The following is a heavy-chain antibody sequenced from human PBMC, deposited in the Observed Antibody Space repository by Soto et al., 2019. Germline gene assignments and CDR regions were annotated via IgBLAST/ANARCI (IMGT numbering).Heavy chain of an antibody. CDR3: ARALYCTSTSCYIAVSVLGMDV. Sequence: ESGGGVVQTGRSLRLSCAASGFTFSNYALHWVRQAPGKGLEWVSVISYDGNNKYFAASVKGRFTLSRDNSKNTLYLQMNSLRREDTAVYYCARALYCTSTSCYIAVSVLGMDVWGQGTTVTVSS. CDR1: GFTFSNYA. D-gene: IGHD2-2*02. V-gene: IGHV3-30-3*01. CDR2: ISYDGNNK. J-gene: IGHJ6*02.